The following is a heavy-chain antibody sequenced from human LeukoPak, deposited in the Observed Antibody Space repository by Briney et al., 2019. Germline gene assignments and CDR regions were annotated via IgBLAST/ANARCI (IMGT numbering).Heavy chain of an antibody. CDR2: INLNAVTT. CDR3: AREGAAEAKNFDY. V-gene: IGHV1-46*01. CDR1: GYTFTNYY. Sequence: GASVKVSCKASGYTFTNYYIHWMRQAPGQGLEWVGIINLNAVTTRYAQKFQGRITVTRDTSTSTVYVELSSLRPEDTAVYFCAREGAAEAKNFDYWGQGTLVIVSS. J-gene: IGHJ4*02. D-gene: IGHD6-25*01.